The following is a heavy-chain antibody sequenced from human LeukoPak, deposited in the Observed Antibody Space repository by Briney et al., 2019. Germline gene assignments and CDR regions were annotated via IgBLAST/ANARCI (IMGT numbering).Heavy chain of an antibody. D-gene: IGHD3-9*01. Sequence: ASVKVSCKASGYTFTGYYMHWVRQAPGQGLEWMGIINPSGGSTSYAQKFQGRVTMTRDTSTSTVYMELSSLRSEDTAVYYCARGHYDILTGYSLDYWGQGTLVTVSS. J-gene: IGHJ4*02. CDR2: INPSGGST. CDR3: ARGHYDILTGYSLDY. V-gene: IGHV1-46*01. CDR1: GYTFTGYY.